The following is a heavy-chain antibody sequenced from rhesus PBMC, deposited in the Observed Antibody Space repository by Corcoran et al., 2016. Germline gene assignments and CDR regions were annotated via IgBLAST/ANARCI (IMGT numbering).Heavy chain of an antibody. CDR3: ARDNDWDYYFDY. CDR2: ITYSGST. Sequence: QVQLQESGPGLVKPSETLSLTCAVSGGTLRSGYYYWSWIRQPPGRGLEWIGYITYSGSTSYNQSLKSRVTISRDTSKDQFSLKLSSVTAADTAVYYCARDNDWDYYFDYWGQGVLVTVSS. CDR1: GGTLRSGYYY. V-gene: IGHV4-122*02. D-gene: IGHD1-26*01. J-gene: IGHJ4*01.